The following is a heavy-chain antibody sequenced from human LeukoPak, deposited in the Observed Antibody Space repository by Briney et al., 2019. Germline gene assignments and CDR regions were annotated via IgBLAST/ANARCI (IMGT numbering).Heavy chain of an antibody. D-gene: IGHD5-12*01. V-gene: IGHV1-18*01. J-gene: IGHJ4*02. CDR1: GYTFTSYG. CDR2: ISAYNGNT. CDR3: ARDRESGYSGYDSQDY. Sequence: ASVKVSCKASGYTFTSYGISWVRQAPGQGLEWMGWISAYNGNTNYAQKLQGRVTMTTDTSTSTAYMELRSLRSDDTAVYYCARDRESGYSGYDSQDYWGQGTLVTVSS.